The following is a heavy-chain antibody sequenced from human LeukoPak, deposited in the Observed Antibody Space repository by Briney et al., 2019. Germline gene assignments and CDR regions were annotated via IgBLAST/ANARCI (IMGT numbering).Heavy chain of an antibody. V-gene: IGHV6-1*01. D-gene: IGHD1-14*01. J-gene: IGHJ6*02. CDR3: ARDHNDYYGMDV. CDR2: TYYRSKWYN. Sequence: SQTLSLTCAISGDSVSSNSAGWNWTRQSPSRGLEWLGRTYYRSKWYNDYAVSVKSRISINPDTSKNQFSLQLNSVTPEDTAVYYCARDHNDYYGMDVWGQGTTVTVSS. CDR1: GDSVSSNSAG.